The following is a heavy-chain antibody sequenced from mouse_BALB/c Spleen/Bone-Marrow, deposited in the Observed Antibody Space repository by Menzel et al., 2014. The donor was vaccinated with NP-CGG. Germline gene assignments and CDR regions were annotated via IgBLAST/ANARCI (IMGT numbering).Heavy chain of an antibody. CDR1: GYNFTSYR. Sequence: VKLMESGAELVKPGTSVKLSCKASGYNFTSYRINWVKLRPGQGLEWIGDIYPGSGSTNYNEKFKSKATLTVDTSSSTAYMQPSSLASEDSALYYCARFSQLGLLAYWGQGTLVTVSA. CDR3: ARFSQLGLLAY. CDR2: IYPGSGST. D-gene: IGHD3-1*01. V-gene: IGHV1-55*01. J-gene: IGHJ3*01.